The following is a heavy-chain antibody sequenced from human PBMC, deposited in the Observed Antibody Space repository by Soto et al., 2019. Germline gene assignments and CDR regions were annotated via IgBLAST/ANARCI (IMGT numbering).Heavy chain of an antibody. CDR2: IIPIFGTA. V-gene: IGHV1-69*13. CDR3: ARVIGPKNYYYYGMDV. Sequence: SVKVSCKASGGTFSSYAISWVRQAPGQGLEWMGGIIPIFGTANYAQKFQGRVTITADESTSTAYMELSSLRSEDTAVYYCARVIGPKNYYYYGMDVWGQGTTVTVSS. J-gene: IGHJ6*02. D-gene: IGHD1-26*01. CDR1: GGTFSSYA.